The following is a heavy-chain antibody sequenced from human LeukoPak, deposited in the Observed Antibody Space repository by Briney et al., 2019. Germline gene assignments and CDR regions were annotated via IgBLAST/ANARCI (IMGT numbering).Heavy chain of an antibody. CDR3: ARELIDFHDHTNKGFFDS. J-gene: IGHJ4*02. CDR1: GYTFTGYY. Sequence: GALVKVSCKTSGYTFTGYYIHLLRQAPGQGLEWMAWIDPNSGATNYAHKFQGRVTLTRDTSISTAYMEVSSLRSDDTAVYYCARELIDFHDHTNKGFFDSWGQGTLVTVSS. CDR2: IDPNSGAT. D-gene: IGHD3/OR15-3a*01. V-gene: IGHV1-2*02.